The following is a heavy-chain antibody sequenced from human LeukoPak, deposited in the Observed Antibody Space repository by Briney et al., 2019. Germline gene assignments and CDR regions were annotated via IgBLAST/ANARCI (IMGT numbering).Heavy chain of an antibody. V-gene: IGHV1-2*02. D-gene: IGHD6-19*01. J-gene: IGHJ6*02. CDR3: ARDLWVKGGWPRYGMDV. CDR1: GYTFTAYY. CDR2: INPNNGGT. Sequence: GASVKVSCKASGYTFTAYYIRWVRQVPGQGLEWMGWINPNNGGTNYVQHRLIMTRDTSTSTVYMELIRLRSEDTAIYYCARDLWVKGGWPRYGMDVWGQGTTVTVSS.